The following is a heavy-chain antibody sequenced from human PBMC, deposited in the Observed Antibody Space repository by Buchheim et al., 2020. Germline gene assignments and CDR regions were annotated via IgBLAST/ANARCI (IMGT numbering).Heavy chain of an antibody. D-gene: IGHD6-13*01. J-gene: IGHJ4*02. CDR1: GFTFSSYG. Sequence: QVQLVESGGGVVQPGRSLRLSCAASGFTFSSYGMHWVRQAPGKGLEWVAVIWYDGSNKYYADSVKGRFTISRDNSKNTLYQQTNSLRDEEMAVYYGERGSGYSRAEGDYWGQGTL. V-gene: IGHV3-33*01. CDR2: IWYDGSNK. CDR3: ERGSGYSRAEGDY.